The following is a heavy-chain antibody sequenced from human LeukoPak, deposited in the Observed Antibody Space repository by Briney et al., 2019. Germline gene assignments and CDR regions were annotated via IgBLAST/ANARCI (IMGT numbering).Heavy chain of an antibody. Sequence: SVKVSCKASGGTFSSYTISWVRQAPGQGLEWMGRIIPILGIANYAQKFQGRVTITADKSTSTAYMELSSLRSEDTAVYYCARGGYYDIWSGYYTPYYYYYMDVWGKGTTATVSS. CDR1: GGTFSSYT. D-gene: IGHD3-3*01. V-gene: IGHV1-69*02. CDR2: IIPILGIA. J-gene: IGHJ6*03. CDR3: ARGGYYDIWSGYYTPYYYYYMDV.